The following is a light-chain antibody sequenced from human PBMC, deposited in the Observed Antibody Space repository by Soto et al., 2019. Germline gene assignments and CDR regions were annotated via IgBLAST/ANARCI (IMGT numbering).Light chain of an antibody. J-gene: IGKJ1*01. V-gene: IGKV1-5*01. CDR3: QQYNSYST. CDR2: DAS. CDR1: QSITSW. Sequence: DIQMTQSPSTLSASVGDRVTITCRASQSITSWLAWYQQKPGKAPKLLIYDASTLESGVPSRFSGSGAGTEFTLTISSLQPDDSATYYCQQYNSYSTVGQGTKVDIK.